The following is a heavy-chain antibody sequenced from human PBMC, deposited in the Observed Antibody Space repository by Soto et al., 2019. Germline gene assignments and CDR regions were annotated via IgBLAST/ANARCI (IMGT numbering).Heavy chain of an antibody. J-gene: IGHJ4*02. CDR2: VYSGGAT. CDR1: GFTVSSNY. Sequence: GGSLRLSCAAFGFTVSSNYMTWVRLAPGKGPEWVSLVYSGGATHYAASVKGRFTISTHSSQNTLFLQMNSLRTEDTATYYCVRGRYGSEIHWGQGTKVTVSS. D-gene: IGHD3-10*01. CDR3: VRGRYGSEIH. V-gene: IGHV3-53*04.